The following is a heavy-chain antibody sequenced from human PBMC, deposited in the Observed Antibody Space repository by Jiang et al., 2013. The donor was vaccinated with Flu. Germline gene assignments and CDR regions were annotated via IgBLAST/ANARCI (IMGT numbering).Heavy chain of an antibody. J-gene: IGHJ5*02. CDR3: ARGTHWLQGVPGWFDP. V-gene: IGHV3-13*01. CDR2: IGTAGDT. D-gene: IGHD5-24*01. Sequence: GLEWVSAIGTAGDTYYSGSVKGRFTISRENAKNSLYLQMNSLRAEDTAVYYCARGTHWLQGVPGWFDPGAREPWSPSPQ.